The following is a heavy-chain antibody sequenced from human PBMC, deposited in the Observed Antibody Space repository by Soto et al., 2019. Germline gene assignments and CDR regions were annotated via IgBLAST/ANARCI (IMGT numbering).Heavy chain of an antibody. CDR2: ISYAGGDI. D-gene: IGHD2-2*02. CDR3: ARVSFHTPTAFDY. CDR1: GFTFSTFS. J-gene: IGHJ4*02. Sequence: HPGGSLRLSCSASGFTFSTFSMHWVRQAPGKGLEGVAVISYAGGDIYYADSVKGRFTISRDNSKNILYLQMNSLRPEDTAVYYCARVSFHTPTAFDYWGQGT. V-gene: IGHV3-30-3*01.